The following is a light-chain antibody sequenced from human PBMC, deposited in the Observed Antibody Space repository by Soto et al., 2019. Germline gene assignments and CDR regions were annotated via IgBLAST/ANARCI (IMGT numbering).Light chain of an antibody. CDR1: SSDVGGYNY. V-gene: IGLV2-14*01. CDR3: SSYTSSSTAYV. Sequence: QSVLTQPASVSGSRGQSITISCTGTSSDVGGYNYVSWYQQHPGKAPKLMIYDVSNRPSGVSNRFSCSKSGNTASLTISGLQAEDEADYYCSSYTSSSTAYVFGTGTKVTVL. J-gene: IGLJ1*01. CDR2: DVS.